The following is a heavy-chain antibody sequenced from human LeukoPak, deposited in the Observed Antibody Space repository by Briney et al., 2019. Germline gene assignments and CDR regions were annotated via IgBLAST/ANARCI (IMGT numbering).Heavy chain of an antibody. CDR2: INPNSGGT. CDR3: ARLIPTVAGPHFDY. D-gene: IGHD6-19*01. V-gene: IGHV1-2*02. Sequence: ASVKVSCKASGYTFTSYDINWVRQAPGQGLEWMGWINPNSGGTNYAQKFQGRVTMTRDTSISTAYMELSRLRSDDTAVYYCARLIPTVAGPHFDYWGQGTLVTVSS. J-gene: IGHJ4*02. CDR1: GYTFTSYD.